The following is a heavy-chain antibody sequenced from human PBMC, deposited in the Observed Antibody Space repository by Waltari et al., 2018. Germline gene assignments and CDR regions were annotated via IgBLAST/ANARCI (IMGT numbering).Heavy chain of an antibody. CDR2: ISGSGGST. D-gene: IGHD6-25*01. V-gene: IGHV3-23*01. CDR1: GFTFSSYA. CDR3: ASPQRSNDY. J-gene: IGHJ4*02. Sequence: EVQLLESGGGLVQPGGSLRLSCAASGFTFSSYAMSWVRQAPGKGREWVSAISGSGGSTYYADSVNGRFTISRDNSKNTLYLQMTSLRAEDTAVYYCASPQRSNDYWGQGTLVTVSS.